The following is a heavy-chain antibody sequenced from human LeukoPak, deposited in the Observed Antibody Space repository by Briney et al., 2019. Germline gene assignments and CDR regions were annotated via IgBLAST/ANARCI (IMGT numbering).Heavy chain of an antibody. D-gene: IGHD3-10*01. V-gene: IGHV2-5*01. Sequence: SGPTLVKPTQTLTLTCTFSGFSLSTSGVGVGWIRQPPGKALEWLALIYWNDDKRYSPSLKSRLTITKDTSKNQVVLTITNMDPVDTATYYCAHRFYYGSGGPGFNWFDPWGQETLVTVSS. CDR1: GFSLSTSGVG. CDR3: AHRFYYGSGGPGFNWFDP. CDR2: IYWNDDK. J-gene: IGHJ5*02.